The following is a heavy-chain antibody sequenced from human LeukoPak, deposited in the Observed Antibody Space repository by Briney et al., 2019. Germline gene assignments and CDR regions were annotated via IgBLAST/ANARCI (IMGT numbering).Heavy chain of an antibody. V-gene: IGHV5-51*01. CDR1: GYSFTSYW. CDR2: IYPGDSDT. Sequence: GESLKISCKGSGYSFTSYWIGWVRQMPGKGLEWMGIIYPGDSDTRYSPSFQGQVTISADKSISTAYLQWSSLKASDTAMYYCGRQIIRAYCSSTSCYYMDVWGKGTTVTVSS. D-gene: IGHD2-2*01. CDR3: GRQIIRAYCSSTSCYYMDV. J-gene: IGHJ6*03.